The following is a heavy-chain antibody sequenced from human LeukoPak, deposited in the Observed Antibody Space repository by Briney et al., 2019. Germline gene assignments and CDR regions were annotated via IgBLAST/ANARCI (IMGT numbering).Heavy chain of an antibody. J-gene: IGHJ4*02. CDR1: GFTFSSYA. D-gene: IGHD6-19*01. CDR2: ITGSGGST. V-gene: IGHV3-23*01. Sequence: PGGSLRLSCAASGFTFSSYAMNWVRQAPGKGLEWVSAITGSGGSTYYADSVKGRFTISRDNSKATLYLQMNRLKAEDTAVYYCAKPNSGWYGECVDYWGQGTLVAVSS. CDR3: AKPNSGWYGECVDY.